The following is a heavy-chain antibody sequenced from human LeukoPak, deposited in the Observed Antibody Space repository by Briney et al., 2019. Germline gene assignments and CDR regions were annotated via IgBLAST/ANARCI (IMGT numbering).Heavy chain of an antibody. Sequence: GGSLRLSCAASGFTFNSYAMHWVRQAPGKGLEWVAVISSDGSNNHYADSVKGRFTISRDNSKNTLYLQVNSLRAEDTAVYYCARDRYSSGWYGDFDCWGQGTLVTVSS. CDR1: GFTFNSYA. D-gene: IGHD6-19*01. CDR3: ARDRYSSGWYGDFDC. CDR2: ISSDGSNN. V-gene: IGHV3-30-3*01. J-gene: IGHJ4*02.